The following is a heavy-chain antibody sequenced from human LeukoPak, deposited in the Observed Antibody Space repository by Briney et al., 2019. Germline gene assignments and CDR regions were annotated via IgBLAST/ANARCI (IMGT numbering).Heavy chain of an antibody. D-gene: IGHD4-17*01. V-gene: IGHV3-23*01. CDR1: GFTFSSYA. Sequence: SCKASGFTFSSYAMSWVRQAPGKGLEWVSAISGSGGSTYYADSVKGRFTISGDNSKNTLYLQMNSLRAEDTAVYYCAKDVTVTTISFGIYFDYWGQGTLVTVSS. CDR2: ISGSGGST. J-gene: IGHJ4*02. CDR3: AKDVTVTTISFGIYFDY.